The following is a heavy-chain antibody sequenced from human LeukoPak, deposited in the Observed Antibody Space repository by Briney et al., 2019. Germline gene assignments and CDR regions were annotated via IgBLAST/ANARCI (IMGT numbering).Heavy chain of an antibody. D-gene: IGHD3-10*01. CDR3: AKDYSITMVRGVAFDY. CDR2: ISGSGGST. J-gene: IGHJ4*02. V-gene: IGHV3-23*01. Sequence: GGSLRLSCAASGLTFRSYGMSWVRQAPGKGLEWVSAISGSGGSTYYADSVKGRFTISRDNSKNTLYLQMNSLRAEDTAVYYCAKDYSITMVRGVAFDYWGQGTLVTVSS. CDR1: GLTFRSYG.